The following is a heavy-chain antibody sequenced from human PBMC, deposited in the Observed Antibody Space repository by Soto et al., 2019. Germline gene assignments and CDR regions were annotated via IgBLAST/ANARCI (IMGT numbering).Heavy chain of an antibody. CDR2: MSYDASKD. CDR1: GFTFSGFG. V-gene: IGHV3-30*18. D-gene: IGHD3-22*01. Sequence: QVQLVESGGGVVQPGTSLRLSCAGSGFTFSGFGMHWVRQAPGRGLEWVATMSYDASKDFYQDSVKGRFTISRDNSKNTVWLEMNNLRAEDTARYYCAKDLYDTSGFYPYFDHWGQGTLVTVSS. J-gene: IGHJ4*02. CDR3: AKDLYDTSGFYPYFDH.